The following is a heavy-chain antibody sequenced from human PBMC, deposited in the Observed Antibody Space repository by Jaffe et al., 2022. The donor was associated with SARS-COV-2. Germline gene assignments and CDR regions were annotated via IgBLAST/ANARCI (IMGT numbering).Heavy chain of an antibody. V-gene: IGHV4-39*01. CDR2: IYYSGST. D-gene: IGHD5-18*01. CDR3: ARHRPGDSYGINHAFDI. Sequence: QLQLQESGPGLVKPSETLSLTCTVSGGSISSSSYYWGWIRQPPGKGLEWIGSIYYSGSTYYNPSLKSRVTISVDTSKNQFSLKLSSVTAADTAVYYCARHRPGDSYGINHAFDIWGQGTMVTVSS. J-gene: IGHJ3*02. CDR1: GGSISSSSYY.